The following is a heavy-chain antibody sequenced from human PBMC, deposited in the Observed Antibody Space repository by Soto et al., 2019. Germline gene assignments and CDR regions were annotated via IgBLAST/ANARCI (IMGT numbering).Heavy chain of an antibody. J-gene: IGHJ4*02. CDR2: ISYDGSNK. CDR1: GFTFSSYG. D-gene: IGHD7-27*01. Sequence: GGSLRLSCAASGFTFSSYGMHWVRQAPGKGLEWVAVISYDGSNKYYADSVKGRFTISRDNSKNTLYLQMNSLRAEDAAVYYCAKDLRGLGSRGPDYWGQGTLVTVSS. CDR3: AKDLRGLGSRGPDY. V-gene: IGHV3-30*18.